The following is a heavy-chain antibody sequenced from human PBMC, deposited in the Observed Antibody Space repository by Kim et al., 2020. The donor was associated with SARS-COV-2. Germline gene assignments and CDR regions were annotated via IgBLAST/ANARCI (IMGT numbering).Heavy chain of an antibody. J-gene: IGHJ4*02. Sequence: YATECAASVKGRFTISRDDSKNTAYLQMNSLKTEDTAVYYCTSVGATNDYWGQGTLVTVSS. V-gene: IGHV3-73*01. CDR2: YAT. CDR3: TSVGATNDY. D-gene: IGHD1-26*01.